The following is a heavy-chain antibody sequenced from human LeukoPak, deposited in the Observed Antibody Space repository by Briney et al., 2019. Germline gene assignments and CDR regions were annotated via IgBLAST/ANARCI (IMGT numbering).Heavy chain of an antibody. CDR1: GYSFTTYW. CDR2: IYPADSDT. Sequence: GESLKISCKGFGYSFTTYWIAWVRQVPGKGLEWMGIIYPADSDTRYNPSFEGQVTIPVDKTVSTAYLHWSSLKASDTAMYYCAKVRDSSDFLYYWYFDLWGRGSLVTVSS. V-gene: IGHV5-51*01. D-gene: IGHD4-17*01. CDR3: AKVRDSSDFLYYWYFDL. J-gene: IGHJ2*01.